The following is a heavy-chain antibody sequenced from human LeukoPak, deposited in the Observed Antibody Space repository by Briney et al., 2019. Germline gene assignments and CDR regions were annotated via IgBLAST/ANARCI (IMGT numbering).Heavy chain of an antibody. Sequence: GRSLRLSCAASGFTFDDYAMHWVRQAPGKGLEWVSGISWNSGSIGYADSVKGRFTISRDNAKNSLYLQMNSLRAEDTAVYYCASGISFDFWGQGTPVTVSS. J-gene: IGHJ4*02. CDR2: ISWNSGSI. CDR3: ASGISFDF. V-gene: IGHV3-9*01. D-gene: IGHD6-25*01. CDR1: GFTFDDYA.